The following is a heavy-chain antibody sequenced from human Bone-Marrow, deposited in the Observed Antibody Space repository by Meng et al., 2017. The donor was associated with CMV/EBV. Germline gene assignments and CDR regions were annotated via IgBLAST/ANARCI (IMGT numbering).Heavy chain of an antibody. CDR1: GYTFTGYY. V-gene: IGHV1-2*02. Sequence: ASVEVSCKASGYTFTGYYMHWVRQAPGQGLEWMGWINPNSGGTNYAQKFQGRVTMTRDTSISTAYMELSRLRSDDTAVYYCARDAQYYDFWSGYYTPLDYWGQGTLVTVSS. CDR3: ARDAQYYDFWSGYYTPLDY. D-gene: IGHD3-3*01. J-gene: IGHJ4*02. CDR2: INPNSGGT.